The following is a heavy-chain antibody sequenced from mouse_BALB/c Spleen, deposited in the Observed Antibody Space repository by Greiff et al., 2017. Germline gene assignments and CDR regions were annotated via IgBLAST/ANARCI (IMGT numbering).Heavy chain of an antibody. V-gene: IGHV1-9*01. CDR1: GYTFSSYW. D-gene: IGHD2-1*01. CDR2: ILPGSGST. J-gene: IGHJ2*01. Sequence: QVQLQQSGAELMKPGASVKISCKATGYTFSSYWIEWVKQRPGHGLEWIGEILPGSGSTNYNEKFKGKATFTADTSSNTAYMQLSSLTSEDSAVYYCARCEVYGNYPYYFDYWGQGTTLTVSS. CDR3: ARCEVYGNYPYYFDY.